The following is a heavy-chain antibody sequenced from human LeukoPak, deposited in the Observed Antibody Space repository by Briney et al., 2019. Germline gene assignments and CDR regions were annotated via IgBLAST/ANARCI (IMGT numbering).Heavy chain of an antibody. CDR3: ARDSIPTYYDILTGYGRGPSDV. CDR2: IYYSGST. Sequence: PSGTLSLTCTVSGGSISSSSYYWGWIRQPPGKGLEWIGSIYYSGSTYYNPSLKSRVTISVDTSKNQFSLKLSSVTAADTAVYYCARDSIPTYYDILTGYGRGPSDVWGQGTLVTVSS. D-gene: IGHD3-9*01. V-gene: IGHV4-39*07. J-gene: IGHJ4*02. CDR1: GGSISSSSYY.